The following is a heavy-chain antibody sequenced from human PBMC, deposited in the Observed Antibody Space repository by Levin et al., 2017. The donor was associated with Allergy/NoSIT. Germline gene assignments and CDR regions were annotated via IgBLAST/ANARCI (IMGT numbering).Heavy chain of an antibody. V-gene: IGHV1-2*06. CDR1: GYTFTGYY. CDR3: ARAHVLRDGSGSFNWFDP. Sequence: PGGSLRLSCKASGYTFTGYYMHWVRQAPGQGLEWMGRINPNSGGTNYAQKFQGRVTMTRDTSISTAYMELSRLRSDDTAVYYCARAHVLRDGSGSFNWFDPWGQGTLVTVSS. CDR2: INPNSGGT. D-gene: IGHD3-10*01. J-gene: IGHJ5*02.